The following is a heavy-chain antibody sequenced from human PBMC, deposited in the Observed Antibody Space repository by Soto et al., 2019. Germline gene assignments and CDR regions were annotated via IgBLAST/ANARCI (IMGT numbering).Heavy chain of an antibody. D-gene: IGHD7-27*01. CDR1: GGSISSYY. J-gene: IGHJ3*02. V-gene: IGHV4-59*08. CDR3: ARHRTLGAFDI. CDR2: IYYSGST. Sequence: QVQLQESGPGLVKPSETLSLTCTVSGGSISSYYWSWIRQPPGKGLEWIGYIYYSGSTNYNPSLKSRVTISVDTSKNQFSLKLSSVTAADTAVYYCARHRTLGAFDIWGQGTMVTVSS.